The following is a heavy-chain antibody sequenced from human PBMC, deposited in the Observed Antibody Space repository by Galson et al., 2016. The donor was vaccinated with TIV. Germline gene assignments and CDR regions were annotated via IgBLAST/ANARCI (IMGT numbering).Heavy chain of an antibody. CDR1: GFTFSSYW. Sequence: SLRLSCAASGFTFSSYWMSWVRQAPGKGLEWVANIKQDGGEKYYVDSVKGRFTISRDNAKNSLFLQMNSLRAEDRAVYYCARGFPPRYGSSFNDYWGQGTLVTVSS. J-gene: IGHJ4*02. CDR2: IKQDGGEK. V-gene: IGHV3-7*01. D-gene: IGHD6-13*01. CDR3: ARGFPPRYGSSFNDY.